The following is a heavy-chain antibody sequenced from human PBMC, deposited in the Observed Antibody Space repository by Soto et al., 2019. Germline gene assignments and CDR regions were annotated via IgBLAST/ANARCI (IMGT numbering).Heavy chain of an antibody. J-gene: IGHJ6*02. CDR2: ISSSSSNI. CDR1: GFTFSTCS. V-gene: IGHV3-21*04. CDR3: AKGRSYYYYYGVDV. Sequence: SLRLSCAASGFTFSTCSMNWVRQAPGKGLEWVSSISSSSSNIYYADSVKGRFTISRDNAKNSLYLQMNSLRAEDTALYYCAKGRSYYYYYGVDVWGQGTTVTVSS.